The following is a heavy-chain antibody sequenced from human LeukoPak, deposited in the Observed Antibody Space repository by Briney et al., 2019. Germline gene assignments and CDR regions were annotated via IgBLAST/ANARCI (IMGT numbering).Heavy chain of an antibody. CDR2: IYYSGST. V-gene: IGHV4-59*01. CDR3: ARRREGWNSPQGYDY. Sequence: SETLSLTCTVSGGSISSYYWSWIRQPPGKGLEWIGYIYYSGSTNYNPSLKSRVTISVDTSKNQFSLKLSSVTAADTAVYYCARRREGWNSPQGYDYWGQGTLVTVSS. D-gene: IGHD1-1*01. CDR1: GGSISSYY. J-gene: IGHJ4*02.